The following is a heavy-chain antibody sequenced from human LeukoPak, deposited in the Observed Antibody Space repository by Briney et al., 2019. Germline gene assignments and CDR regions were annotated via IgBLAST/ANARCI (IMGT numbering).Heavy chain of an antibody. J-gene: IGHJ4*02. Sequence: PSETLSLTCTVSGGSISSYYWSWIRQPPGKGLEWIGYIYYSGSANYNPSLKSRVTMSVDTSKNQFSLKLSSVTAADTAVYYCARDNRLLGYFGYWGQGTLVTVSS. D-gene: IGHD6-25*01. CDR3: ARDNRLLGYFGY. CDR1: GGSISSYY. V-gene: IGHV4-59*12. CDR2: IYYSGSA.